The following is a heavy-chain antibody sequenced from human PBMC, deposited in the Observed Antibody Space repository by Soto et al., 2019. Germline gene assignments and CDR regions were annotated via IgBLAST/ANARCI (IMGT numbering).Heavy chain of an antibody. D-gene: IGHD5-12*01. CDR2: IIPILGIA. CDR3: ASLLVATRTFDY. CDR1: GGTFSSYT. J-gene: IGHJ4*02. V-gene: IGHV1-69*02. Sequence: SVKVSCKASGGTFSSYTISWVRQAPGQGPEWMGRIIPILGIANYARKFQGRVTITADKSTSTAYMELSSLRSEDTAVYYCASLLVATRTFDYWGQGTLVTVSS.